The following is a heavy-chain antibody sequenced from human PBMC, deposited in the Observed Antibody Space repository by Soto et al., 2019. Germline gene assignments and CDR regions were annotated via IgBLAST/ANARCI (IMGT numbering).Heavy chain of an antibody. CDR3: AGYYILGVIAAAGTQYFDY. J-gene: IGHJ4*02. D-gene: IGHD6-13*01. CDR1: GGTFSSYA. V-gene: IGHV1-69*13. Sequence: ASVKVSCKTSGGTFSSYAISWVRQAPGQGLEWMGGIIPIFGTANYAQKFQGRVTITADESTSTAYMELSSLRSEDTAVYYCAGYYILGVIAAAGTQYFDYWGQGTLVTVSS. CDR2: IIPIFGTA.